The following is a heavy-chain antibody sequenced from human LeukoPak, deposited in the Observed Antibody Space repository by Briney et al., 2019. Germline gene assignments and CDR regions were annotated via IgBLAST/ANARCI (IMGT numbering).Heavy chain of an antibody. J-gene: IGHJ6*03. CDR2: IYTSGST. CDR3: ARVVTTVTPVGYYYYYMDV. V-gene: IGHV4-4*07. Sequence: WETLSLTSTVSSGSISSYYWSWIRQPAGNGLEWSGSIYTSGSTNYNPSLKSRVTMSVDTSKNQFSLKLSSVTAADTAVYYCARVVTTVTPVGYYYYYMDVWGKGTTVTVSS. CDR1: SGSISSYY. D-gene: IGHD4-11*01.